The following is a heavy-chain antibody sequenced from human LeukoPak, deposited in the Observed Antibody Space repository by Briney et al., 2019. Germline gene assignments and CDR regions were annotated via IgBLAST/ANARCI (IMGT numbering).Heavy chain of an antibody. V-gene: IGHV3-23*01. CDR2: IGGRDGGT. D-gene: IGHD3-3*01. Sequence: PGGSLRLSCAASGFIFSDYAMSWVRQAPGKGLEWVSAIGGRDGGTYYADSVKGRFTVSRDDPKNTLYLQMNTLRVEDTAVYYCARETEDYDFWSGYLYWGQGTLVTVSS. CDR1: GFIFSDYA. CDR3: ARETEDYDFWSGYLY. J-gene: IGHJ4*02.